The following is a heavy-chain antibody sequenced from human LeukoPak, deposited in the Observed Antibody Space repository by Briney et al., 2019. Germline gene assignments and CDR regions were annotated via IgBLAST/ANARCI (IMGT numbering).Heavy chain of an antibody. CDR3: AKTTAGNSSGRYPGWPVDY. CDR1: GFTSRNYA. CDR2: ISGSGGDT. D-gene: IGHD6-19*01. Sequence: PGGSLRLSCAASGFTSRNYAIYWVRQAPGKGLEWVSGISGSGGDTYFADSVKGRFTISRDHSKNTVFLQMDSLRAEDTAVYYCAKTTAGNSSGRYPGWPVDYWGQGTLVTVSS. V-gene: IGHV3-23*01. J-gene: IGHJ4*02.